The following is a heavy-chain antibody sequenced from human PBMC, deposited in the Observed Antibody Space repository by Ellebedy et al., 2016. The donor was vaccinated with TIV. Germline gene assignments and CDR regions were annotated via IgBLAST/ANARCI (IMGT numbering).Heavy chain of an antibody. J-gene: IGHJ6*03. CDR2: INSDGSTI. CDR3: TRVAGLRTDDYNYYYMDV. V-gene: IGHV3-74*01. Sequence: GESLKISXAASGFTFSGHWMHWVRQAPGKGLVWVSRINSDGSTITYADSVRGRFTISRDNAKNTLYLQMNSLRAEDTAVYYCTRVAGLRTDDYNYYYMDVWGNGTTVTVFS. CDR1: GFTFSGHW. D-gene: IGHD3-9*01.